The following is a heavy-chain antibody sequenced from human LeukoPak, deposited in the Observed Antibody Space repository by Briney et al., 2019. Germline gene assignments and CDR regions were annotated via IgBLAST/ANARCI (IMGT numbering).Heavy chain of an antibody. CDR3: AKDHYWSIDY. CDR2: ITGSGDST. Sequence: SGGSLRLSCAASGFTFSSYAMSWVRQAPGKGLEWVTFITGSGDSTYYADSVKGRFTISRDIAKNTLYLQMNSLRAEDTGVYYCAKDHYWSIDYWGRGTLVTVSS. V-gene: IGHV3-23*01. CDR1: GFTFSSYA. J-gene: IGHJ4*02. D-gene: IGHD3-3*01.